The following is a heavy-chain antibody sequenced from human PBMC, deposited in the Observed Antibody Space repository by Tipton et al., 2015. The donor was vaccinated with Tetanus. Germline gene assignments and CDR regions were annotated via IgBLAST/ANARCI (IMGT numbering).Heavy chain of an antibody. V-gene: IGHV1-69*01. Sequence: QVQLVQSGAEVKKPGSSVKVSCKASGGTFSSYAISWVRQAPGQGLEWMGGIIPIFGTANYAQKFQGRVTITADESTSTAYMELSSLRSEDTAVYYCARLNPTNSGSYRIPGYYFDYWGQGTLVTVSS. CDR2: IIPIFGTA. CDR3: ARLNPTNSGSYRIPGYYFDY. CDR1: GGTFSSYA. D-gene: IGHD1-26*01. J-gene: IGHJ4*02.